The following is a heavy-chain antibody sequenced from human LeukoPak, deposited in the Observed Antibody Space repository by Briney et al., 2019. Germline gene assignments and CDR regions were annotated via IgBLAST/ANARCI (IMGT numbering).Heavy chain of an antibody. CDR1: GFTFGDYA. J-gene: IGHJ4*02. CDR2: IRSKAYGGTT. D-gene: IGHD3-3*01. V-gene: IGHV3-49*04. CDR3: TRTYDFWSGYYTGY. Sequence: GGSLRLSCTASGFTFGDYAMSWVRQAPGKGLEWVGFIRSKAYGGTTEYAASVKGRFTISRDDSKSIAYLQMNGLKTEDTAVYYCTRTYDFWSGYYTGYWGQGTLVTVSS.